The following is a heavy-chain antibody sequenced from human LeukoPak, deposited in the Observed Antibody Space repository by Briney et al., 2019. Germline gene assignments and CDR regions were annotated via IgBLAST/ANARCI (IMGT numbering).Heavy chain of an antibody. D-gene: IGHD6-13*01. J-gene: IGHJ4*02. CDR1: GGSISSYY. CDR2: IYYSGST. V-gene: IGHV4-59*12. CDR3: ATIAAAGTPLFDY. Sequence: SETLSLTCTVSGGSISSYYWSWIRQPPGKGLEWIGYIYYSGSTNYNPSLKSRVTISVDTSKNQFSLKLSSVTAADTAVYYCATIAAAGTPLFDYWGQGTLVTVSS.